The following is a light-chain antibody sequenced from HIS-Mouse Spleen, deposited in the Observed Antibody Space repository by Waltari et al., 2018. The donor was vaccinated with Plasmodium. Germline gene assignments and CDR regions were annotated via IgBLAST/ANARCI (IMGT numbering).Light chain of an antibody. CDR1: QSVSSSY. V-gene: IGKV3-20*01. CDR3: QQYGSAPYT. CDR2: GAY. Sequence: EIVLTQSPGTLSLSPGERATLSCRASQSVSSSYLAWYQQKPGQAPRLLIYGAYSRATGIPDRCSGSVAGTDFSFTISRLGPEDYAVYYCQQYGSAPYTFGQGTKLEIK. J-gene: IGKJ2*01.